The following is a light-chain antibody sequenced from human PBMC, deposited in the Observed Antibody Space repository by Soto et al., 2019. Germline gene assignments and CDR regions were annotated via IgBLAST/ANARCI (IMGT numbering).Light chain of an antibody. V-gene: IGKV3-15*01. CDR1: QSVSSN. CDR3: QQYNNWPPYT. Sequence: EIVMTQSPATLSVSPGERTTLSCRASQSVSSNLAWYQQKPGQSPRLLIYDASTRATGIPARFSGGGSGTEFILTISSLQSEDFAVYYCQQYNNWPPYTFGQGTKLELK. CDR2: DAS. J-gene: IGKJ2*01.